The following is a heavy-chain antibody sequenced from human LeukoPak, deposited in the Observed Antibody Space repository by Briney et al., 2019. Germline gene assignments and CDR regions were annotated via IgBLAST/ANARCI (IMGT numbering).Heavy chain of an antibody. Sequence: ASVKVSCKASGYTFTSYGISWVRQAPGQGLEWMGWISAYNGNTNYAQKLQGRVTMTTDTSTSTAYMELGSLRSDDTAVYYCARDQNPYGSGSYCGYWGQGTLVTVSS. V-gene: IGHV1-18*01. CDR1: GYTFTSYG. J-gene: IGHJ4*02. CDR2: ISAYNGNT. CDR3: ARDQNPYGSGSYCGY. D-gene: IGHD3-10*01.